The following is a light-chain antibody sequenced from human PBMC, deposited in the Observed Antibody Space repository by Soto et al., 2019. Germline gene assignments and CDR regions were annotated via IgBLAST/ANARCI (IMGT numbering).Light chain of an antibody. CDR3: SSYTTSSTLV. CDR1: SSDVGIYNY. V-gene: IGLV2-14*01. J-gene: IGLJ3*02. CDR2: EVS. Sequence: QSALTQPASVSGSPGQSITISCTGTSSDVGIYNYVSWYQQHPGKAPKLMIYEVSNRPSGVSNRFSGSKSGNTASLTISGLQAEDEADYYCSSYTTSSTLVFGGGTKLTVI.